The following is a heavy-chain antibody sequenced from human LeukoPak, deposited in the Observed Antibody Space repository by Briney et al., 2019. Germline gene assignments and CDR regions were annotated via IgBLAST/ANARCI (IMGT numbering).Heavy chain of an antibody. D-gene: IGHD2-2*01. CDR3: ARGPAAAIDS. CDR2: ISGSSNTI. V-gene: IGHV3-48*02. J-gene: IGHJ4*02. CDR1: GFTFSTYS. Sequence: GGSLRLSCAASGFTFSTYSMNWVRQAPGKGLEWVSYISGSSNTIYYADSVKGRFTISRDNAENSLYLQMNSLRDEDTAQYYCARGPAAAIDSWGQGTLVTVSS.